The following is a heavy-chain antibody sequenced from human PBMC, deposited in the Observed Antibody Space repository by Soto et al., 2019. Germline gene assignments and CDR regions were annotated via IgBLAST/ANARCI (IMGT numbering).Heavy chain of an antibody. J-gene: IGHJ6*02. CDR2: INPGGGSA. Sequence: QVDLVQSGAEVKKPGASVTISCKASGSAITRYYIHWVRQAPGRGLEWMGIINPGGGSASYAQKFQDRVTIDKDTSTGTVYMELRGLRTEDTAVYYCARDTSGWSLNGLDVWGQGTTVNVSS. CDR3: ARDTSGWSLNGLDV. D-gene: IGHD6-19*01. V-gene: IGHV1-46*01. CDR1: GSAITRYY.